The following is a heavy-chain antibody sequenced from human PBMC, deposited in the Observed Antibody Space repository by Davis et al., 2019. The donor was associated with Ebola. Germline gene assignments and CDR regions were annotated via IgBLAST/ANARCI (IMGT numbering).Heavy chain of an antibody. Sequence: GGSLRLSCAASGFTFTDYYMSWIRQAPGKGLEWISYISKTGNTVFYADSVKGRFTISRDNAKNSLYLQMNSLTAEDTAVYYCTRATHVSGAPYYYGMDVWGQGTTVTVSS. J-gene: IGHJ6*02. CDR3: TRATHVSGAPYYYGMDV. CDR1: GFTFTDYY. D-gene: IGHD1-26*01. CDR2: ISKTGNTV. V-gene: IGHV3-11*04.